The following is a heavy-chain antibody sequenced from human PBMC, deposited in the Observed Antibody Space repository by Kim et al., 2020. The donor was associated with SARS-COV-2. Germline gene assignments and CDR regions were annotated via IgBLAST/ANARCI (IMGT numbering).Heavy chain of an antibody. Sequence: SNKYYTESVKGRFTISRDNSKNTLELQMSSLRAEDTATYYCVAGFSGMDVWGQGTTVTVSS. V-gene: IGHV3-33*01. J-gene: IGHJ6*02. CDR2: SNK. CDR3: VAGFSGMDV.